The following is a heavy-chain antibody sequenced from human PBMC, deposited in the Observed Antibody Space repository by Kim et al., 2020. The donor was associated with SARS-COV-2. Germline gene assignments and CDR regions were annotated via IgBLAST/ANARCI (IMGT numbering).Heavy chain of an antibody. J-gene: IGHJ4*02. D-gene: IGHD3-16*01. V-gene: IGHV3-48*02. CDR3: ARDWAY. CDR2: TRTI. Sequence: TRTIYYADSVKDRFTISRDNAKNSLYLQMNSLGDEDTAVYYCARDWAYWGQGTLVTVSS.